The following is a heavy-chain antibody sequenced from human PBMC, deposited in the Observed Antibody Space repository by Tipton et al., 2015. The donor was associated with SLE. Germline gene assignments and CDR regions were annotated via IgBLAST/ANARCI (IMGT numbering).Heavy chain of an antibody. V-gene: IGHV4-61*01. CDR2: IYYSGST. D-gene: IGHD6-6*01. J-gene: IGHJ3*02. CDR3: ARDRRPLDAFDI. CDR1: GGSVSSGNYY. Sequence: TLSLTCTVSGGSVSSGNYYWSWIRQPPGKGLEWIGLIYYSGSTHYNPSLKSRVTISVDTSKNQFSLKLSSVTAADTAVYYCARDRRPLDAFDIWGQGTMVTVSS.